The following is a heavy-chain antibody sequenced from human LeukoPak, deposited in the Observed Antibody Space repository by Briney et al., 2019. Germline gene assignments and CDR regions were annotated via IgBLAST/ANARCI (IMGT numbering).Heavy chain of an antibody. V-gene: IGHV3-48*03. CDR1: GFTFSSYE. CDR2: ISSSGSII. D-gene: IGHD6-13*01. CDR3: ARRPSSSSWPG. Sequence: GGSLRLSCAASGFTFSSYEMNWVRQAPGRGLEWVSYISSSGSIIYYADSVKGRFTISGDNAKNSLYLQMNSLRGEDTAVYYCARRPSSSSWPGWGQGTLVIVSS. J-gene: IGHJ4*02.